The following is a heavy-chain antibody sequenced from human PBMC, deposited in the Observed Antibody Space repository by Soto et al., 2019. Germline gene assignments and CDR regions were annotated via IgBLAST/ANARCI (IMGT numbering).Heavy chain of an antibody. CDR1: GYTFTNYA. V-gene: IGHV1-18*01. CDR2: ISASTRNT. Sequence: QVQLVQSGAEVKKPGASVKVSCQASGYTFTNYAISWVRQAPGQGLEWMGWISASTRNTDQEQNFQGRVTMTIDTSTNTANMELRSLRSDDTAVYYCARCYCSVGSCYACWHFDLCGRGTLVTVSS. D-gene: IGHD2-15*01. CDR3: ARCYCSVGSCYACWHFDL. J-gene: IGHJ2*01.